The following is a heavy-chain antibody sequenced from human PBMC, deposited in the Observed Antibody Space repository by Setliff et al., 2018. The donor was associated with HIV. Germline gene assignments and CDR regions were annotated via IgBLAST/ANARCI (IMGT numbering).Heavy chain of an antibody. D-gene: IGHD6-13*01. Sequence: ASVNVSCKISGYTLTELSIHWVRQAPGRGLEWMANFDPEDGETFYAQKFQGRLTMTEDTSTDTAYMELSSLRSDDTAMYYCATDPGYSSTWYSESFQHWGQGTVVTVSS. J-gene: IGHJ1*01. CDR1: GYTLTELS. CDR2: FDPEDGET. V-gene: IGHV1-24*01. CDR3: ATDPGYSSTWYSESFQH.